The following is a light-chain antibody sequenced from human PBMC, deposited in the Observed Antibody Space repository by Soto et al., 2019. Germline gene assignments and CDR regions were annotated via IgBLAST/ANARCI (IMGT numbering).Light chain of an antibody. J-gene: IGKJ1*01. V-gene: IGKV3-20*01. CDR2: GVS. Sequence: EAELTQSPGTLSLSPGERATRSFRASQNVRNNYLGWYQQKAGQAPRLLIYGVSIRATGVPDRFSGSGSGTDFTLTITRLEPEDFAVYYCQLYGNSRTFGQGTKVDI. CDR3: QLYGNSRT. CDR1: QNVRNNY.